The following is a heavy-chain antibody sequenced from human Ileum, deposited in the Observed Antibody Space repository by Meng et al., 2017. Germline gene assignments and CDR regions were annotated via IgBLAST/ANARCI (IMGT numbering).Heavy chain of an antibody. Sequence: SGPGLVLPSETLPLTCTSSGASVSRNNDGWGWIRQPPGKGLEWIGYGSTNHNPSLKSRVTISVDTSKNQFFLTLNSVTAADTAIYYCARDHWGSLDYWGQGILVTVSS. CDR3: ARDHWGSLDY. CDR1: GASVSRNNDG. CDR2: GST. V-gene: IGHV4-61*01. D-gene: IGHD7-27*01. J-gene: IGHJ4*02.